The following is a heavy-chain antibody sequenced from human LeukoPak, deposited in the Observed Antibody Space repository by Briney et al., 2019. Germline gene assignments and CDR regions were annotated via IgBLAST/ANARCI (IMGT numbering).Heavy chain of an antibody. CDR2: INHSGST. J-gene: IGHJ3*02. V-gene: IGHV4-34*01. CDR1: GGSFSGYY. D-gene: IGHD6-13*01. Sequence: TSETLSLTCAVYGGSFSGYYWSWIRQPPGKGLEWIGEINHSGSTNYNPSLKSRVTISVDTSKNQFSLQLNSVTPEDTAVYYCARDQGSSWQHDAFDIWGQGTMVTVSS. CDR3: ARDQGSSWQHDAFDI.